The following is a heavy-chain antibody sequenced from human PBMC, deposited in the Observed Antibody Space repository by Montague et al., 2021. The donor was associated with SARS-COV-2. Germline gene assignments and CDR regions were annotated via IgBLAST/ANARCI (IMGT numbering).Heavy chain of an antibody. CDR2: IYASGNT. J-gene: IGHJ5*02. Sequence: TLSLTCTVSGGSISTSSYYWTWIRQPAGKGLEWIGRIYASGNTNYNPSLKSRVTMSVDTSKNQFSLKLISVAAANTAVYFCAREDRWNWFDPWGQGVLVTVSS. D-gene: IGHD5-24*01. CDR1: GGSISTSSYY. CDR3: AREDRWNWFDP. V-gene: IGHV4-61*02.